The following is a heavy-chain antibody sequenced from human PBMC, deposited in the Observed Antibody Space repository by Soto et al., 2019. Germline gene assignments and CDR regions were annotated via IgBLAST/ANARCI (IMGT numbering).Heavy chain of an antibody. D-gene: IGHD6-13*01. CDR1: GGSISSYY. Sequence: PSETLSLTCTVSGGSISSYYWSWIRQPPGKGLEWIGYIYYSGSTNYNPSLKSRVTISVDTSKNQFSLKLSSVTAADTAVYYCARVTSAYSSSWYVSGWFDPWGQGTLVTVS. J-gene: IGHJ5*02. CDR3: ARVTSAYSSSWYVSGWFDP. V-gene: IGHV4-59*01. CDR2: IYYSGST.